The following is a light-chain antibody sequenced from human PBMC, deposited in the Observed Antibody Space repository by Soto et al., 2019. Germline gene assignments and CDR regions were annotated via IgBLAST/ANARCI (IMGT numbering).Light chain of an antibody. CDR1: QSLVHSDGIAY. V-gene: IGKV2-30*02. J-gene: IGKJ5*01. CDR3: RQGTHWPIN. Sequence: VVSRARLARRFTLGQPASIYCRSHQSLVHSDGIAYFSWFQQRPGRSPRRLIYKVSNRDSGVTARLSGSGSGTDFALNISRVEAEDVGVHYCRQGTHWPINFRQGTRLEIK. CDR2: KVS.